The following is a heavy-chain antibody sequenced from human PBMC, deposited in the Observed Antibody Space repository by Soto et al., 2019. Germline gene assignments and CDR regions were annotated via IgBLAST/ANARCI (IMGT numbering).Heavy chain of an antibody. CDR3: ARDRKYSSGWPTDAFDI. CDR1: GFTFSSYS. CDR2: ISSSSSYI. J-gene: IGHJ3*02. V-gene: IGHV3-21*01. D-gene: IGHD6-19*01. Sequence: GGSLRLSCAASGFTFSSYSMNWVRQAPGKGLEWVSSISSSSSYIYYADSVKGRFTISRDNAKNSLYLQMNSLRAEDTAVYYCARDRKYSSGWPTDAFDIWGQGTMVTVSS.